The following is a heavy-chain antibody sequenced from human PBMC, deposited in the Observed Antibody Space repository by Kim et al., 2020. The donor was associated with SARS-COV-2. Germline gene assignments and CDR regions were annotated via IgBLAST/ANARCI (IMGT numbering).Heavy chain of an antibody. CDR3: ARDGQCSGASCQLDY. V-gene: IGHV3-33*01. CDR1: GFTFSKYG. J-gene: IGHJ4*02. CDR2: MWYDGTNK. Sequence: GGSLRLSCAASGFTFSKYGMHWVRQAPGKGLEWVALMWYDGTNKYYGDSVKGRFTISRDNSKNMLYLEVNSLRVEDTAVYYCARDGQCSGASCQLDYWGQGTLVTVSS. D-gene: IGHD2-15*01.